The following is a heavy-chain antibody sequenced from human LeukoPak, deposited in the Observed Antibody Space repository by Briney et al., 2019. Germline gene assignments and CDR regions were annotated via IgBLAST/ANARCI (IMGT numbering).Heavy chain of an antibody. CDR3: AKVVWFDP. J-gene: IGHJ5*02. CDR1: GFTFSTYW. CDR2: IKGDGSIT. V-gene: IGHV3-74*01. Sequence: AGSLRLSCAASGFTFSTYWMHWVRQTPGKGLEWVSRIKGDGSITIYADSVMGRFTISRDNAKNTLLLQLNSVRAADTAMYYWAKVVWFDPWGEGALGTVSS.